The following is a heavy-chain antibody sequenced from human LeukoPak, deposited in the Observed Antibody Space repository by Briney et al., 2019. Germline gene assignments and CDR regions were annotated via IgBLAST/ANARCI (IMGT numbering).Heavy chain of an antibody. D-gene: IGHD1-26*01. Sequence: AGSLTLSCAASGFTFSSYGMHWVRQAPGKELEWVAVIWYDGSNKYYADSVKGRFIISRDNSKNTLYLQMNSLRAEDTAVYYCARELGRVGAFDIWGQGTMVTVSS. J-gene: IGHJ3*02. CDR2: IWYDGSNK. V-gene: IGHV3-33*01. CDR3: ARELGRVGAFDI. CDR1: GFTFSSYG.